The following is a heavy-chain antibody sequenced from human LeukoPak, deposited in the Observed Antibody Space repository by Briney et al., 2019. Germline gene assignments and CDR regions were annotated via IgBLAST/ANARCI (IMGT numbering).Heavy chain of an antibody. CDR2: IYIGGTT. V-gene: IGHV4-59*11. Sequence: SETLSLTCTVSGASTSSHFWSWMRQPPGKGLEWIGNIYIGGTTNYNPSLNSRVTMSLDTSKNQLSLQLTSVTAADTAVYYCASTDWNYARWGQGILVTVSS. CDR1: GASTSSHF. D-gene: IGHD1-7*01. CDR3: ASTDWNYAR. J-gene: IGHJ4*02.